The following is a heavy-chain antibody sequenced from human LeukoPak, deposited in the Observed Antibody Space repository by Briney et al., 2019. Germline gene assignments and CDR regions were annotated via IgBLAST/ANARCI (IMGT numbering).Heavy chain of an antibody. CDR2: IRSSGGNT. Sequence: GGSLRLSCAASGFTFSNYAMTWVRQAPGKGLEWVSTIRSSGGNTYYADSVKGRFTISRDNSKNTLYLQMNRLKAEDTAVYYCAKDGHHDTSGFTLQYWGQGTLVTVSS. J-gene: IGHJ1*01. D-gene: IGHD3-22*01. CDR3: AKDGHHDTSGFTLQY. CDR1: GFTFSNYA. V-gene: IGHV3-23*01.